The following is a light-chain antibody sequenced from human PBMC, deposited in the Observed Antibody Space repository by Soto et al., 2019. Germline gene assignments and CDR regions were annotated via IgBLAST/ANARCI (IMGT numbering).Light chain of an antibody. V-gene: IGLV2-14*03. CDR3: SSYTTSSAWV. CDR2: DVG. J-gene: IGLJ3*02. Sequence: QSALTQPASVSGSPGQSITISCTGSSSDVGDYNYVSWYQQHPGEAPKLMLFDVGNRPSGVSNRFSGSKSGNTASLTIAGLEDEDEDDYYCSSYTTSSAWVFGGGTKLTVL. CDR1: SSDVGDYNY.